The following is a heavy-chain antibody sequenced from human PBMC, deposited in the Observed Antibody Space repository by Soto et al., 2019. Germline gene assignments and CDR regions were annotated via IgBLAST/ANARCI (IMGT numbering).Heavy chain of an antibody. CDR3: ASPYCSGGSCYHTEYFQH. V-gene: IGHV3-30-3*01. CDR1: GFSFSYYA. D-gene: IGHD2-15*01. Sequence: GGSLRLSCAASGFSFSYYAMHWVRQAPGKGLEWVAVIAYDGSKKYYADSVKGRFTISRDNSKNTLYLQMSSLRDEDTAVYYCASPYCSGGSCYHTEYFQHWGQGTLVTVSS. CDR2: IAYDGSKK. J-gene: IGHJ1*01.